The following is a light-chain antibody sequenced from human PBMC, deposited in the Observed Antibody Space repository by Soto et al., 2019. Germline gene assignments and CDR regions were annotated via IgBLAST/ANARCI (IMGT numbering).Light chain of an antibody. CDR2: GAS. Sequence: IQMTQTPSAMSASVGDRVTITCRASQGISNYLAWFQQKPGKVPKRLIYGASSLQSGVPSRFSGTGSGTEFTLTISSLQPEDFATYYCLQHKSDPPTFGQGTRLE. V-gene: IGKV1-17*03. CDR1: QGISNY. J-gene: IGKJ5*01. CDR3: LQHKSDPPT.